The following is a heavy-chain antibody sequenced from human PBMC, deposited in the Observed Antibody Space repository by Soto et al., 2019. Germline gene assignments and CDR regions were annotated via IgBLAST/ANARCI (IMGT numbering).Heavy chain of an antibody. V-gene: IGHV3-23*01. CDR1: GFAFSSYA. Sequence: GGSLRLSCAASGFAFSSYAVSWVRQAPGKGPEWISSISGSGSTIYYADSVKGRFTISRDNSKNTLYLQMSSLRAEDTAVYYCAKVFYYYDSSGYYYFDYWGQGTLVTVSS. D-gene: IGHD3-22*01. J-gene: IGHJ4*02. CDR2: ISGSGSTI. CDR3: AKVFYYYDSSGYYYFDY.